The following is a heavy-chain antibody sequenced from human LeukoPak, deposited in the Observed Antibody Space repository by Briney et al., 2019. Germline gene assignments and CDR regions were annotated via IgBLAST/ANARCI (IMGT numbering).Heavy chain of an antibody. CDR1: GYTFTSYY. D-gene: IGHD2/OR15-2a*01. Sequence: ASVKVSCKASGYTFTSYYMHWVRQAPGQGLEWMGIINPSGGSTSHAQKFQGRVTMTRDTSTSTVYMELSSLRSEDTAVYYCARDSSQNWFDPWGQGTLVTVSS. V-gene: IGHV1-46*01. CDR2: INPSGGST. CDR3: ARDSSQNWFDP. J-gene: IGHJ5*02.